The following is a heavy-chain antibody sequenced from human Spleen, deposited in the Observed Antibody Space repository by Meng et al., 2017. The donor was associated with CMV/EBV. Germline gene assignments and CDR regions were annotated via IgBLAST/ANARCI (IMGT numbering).Heavy chain of an antibody. Sequence: GESLKISCAASGFTFRTCWMHWVRQSPGKGLVWVSRINSDGSSTTYADTVKGRFTISRDNAKNTLYLQMNSLRGEDTAVYYCARHRADYYFDYWGQGTLVTVSS. J-gene: IGHJ4*02. CDR1: GFTFRTCW. D-gene: IGHD2-21*02. CDR3: ARHRADYYFDY. V-gene: IGHV3-74*03. CDR2: INSDGSST.